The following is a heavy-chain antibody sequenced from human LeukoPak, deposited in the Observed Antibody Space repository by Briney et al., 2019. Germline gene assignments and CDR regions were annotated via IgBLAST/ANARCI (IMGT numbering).Heavy chain of an antibody. V-gene: IGHV3-33*01. CDR2: IWYDGSNK. D-gene: IGHD3-10*01. CDR1: GFTFSSYG. J-gene: IGHJ4*02. CDR3: ARDRLASSSEYYFDY. Sequence: PGRSLRLSCAASGFTFSSYGMHWVRQAPGKGLEWVAVIWYDGSNKYYADSVKGRFTISRDNSKNTLHLQMNSLRAEDTAVYYCARDRLASSSEYYFDYWGQGTLVTVSS.